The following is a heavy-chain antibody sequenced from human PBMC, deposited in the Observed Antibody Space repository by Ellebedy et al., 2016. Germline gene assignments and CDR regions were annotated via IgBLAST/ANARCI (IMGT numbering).Heavy chain of an antibody. Sequence: ASVKVSCXASGYTFTSYGVSWVRQAPGQGLEWMGWISAYNGNTNYAQKLQGRVTMTTDTSTSTAYMELRSLRSDDTAVYYCARAVTTVTNNNWFDPWGQGTLVTVSS. V-gene: IGHV1-18*01. CDR2: ISAYNGNT. D-gene: IGHD4-17*01. CDR3: ARAVTTVTNNNWFDP. J-gene: IGHJ5*02. CDR1: GYTFTSYG.